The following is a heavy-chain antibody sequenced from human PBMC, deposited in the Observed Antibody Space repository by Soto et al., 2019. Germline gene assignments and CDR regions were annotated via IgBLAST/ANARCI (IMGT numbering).Heavy chain of an antibody. V-gene: IGHV3-30*18. CDR1: GFTFSSYS. D-gene: IGHD3-10*01. Sequence: PGGSLRLSFAASGFTFSSYSIHWVRHAPCKGLEWVRGMLYDGMDKYYADSVKGRFTISRESSKNTLYLQMNSLRTEESAVYYCEQGGGGFGECVHPWGQAKPGAVSS. CDR3: EQGGGGFGECVHP. CDR2: MLYDGMDK. J-gene: IGHJ6*01.